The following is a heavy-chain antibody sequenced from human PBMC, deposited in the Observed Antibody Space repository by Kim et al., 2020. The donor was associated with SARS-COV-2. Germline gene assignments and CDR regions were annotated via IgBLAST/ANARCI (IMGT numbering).Heavy chain of an antibody. D-gene: IGHD4-17*01. V-gene: IGHV3-23*01. J-gene: IGHJ4*02. Sequence: GGSLRLSCAASGFTFSSYAMSWVRQAPGKGLEWVSAISGIGGSTYYADSVKGRFTISRDNSKNTLYLQMNSLRAEDTAVYYCAKVPRGYGDYDYWGQGTLVTVSS. CDR1: GFTFSSYA. CDR3: AKVPRGYGDYDY. CDR2: ISGIGGST.